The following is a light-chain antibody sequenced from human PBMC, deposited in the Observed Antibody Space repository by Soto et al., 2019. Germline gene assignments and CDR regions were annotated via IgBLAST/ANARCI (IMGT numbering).Light chain of an antibody. CDR2: DVS. J-gene: IGLJ2*01. V-gene: IGLV2-14*03. CDR1: SSDVGNYNY. Sequence: HSALTQPASVSGSLGQSITISCTGTSSDVGNYNYVSWYQQHPDKAPKLMIFDVSNRPSGISNRFSGSKSGNTASLTISGLQAEDEADYYCSSYTSTSTVIFGGGTKVTVL. CDR3: SSYTSTSTVI.